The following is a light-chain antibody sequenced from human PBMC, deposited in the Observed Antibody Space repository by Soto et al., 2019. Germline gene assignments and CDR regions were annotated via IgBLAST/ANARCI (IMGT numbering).Light chain of an antibody. J-gene: IGLJ2*01. CDR2: DDS. CDR3: QVWDSSSDHRV. V-gene: IGLV3-21*02. Sequence: SYELTQPPSVSVAPGQTARVTCGGNNIRSQNVHWYHQKPGQAPILVVHDDSDRPSGIPERFSGSNFGNTATLTIRRVEAGDEGDYYCQVWDSSSDHRVFGGGTKLTVL. CDR1: NIRSQN.